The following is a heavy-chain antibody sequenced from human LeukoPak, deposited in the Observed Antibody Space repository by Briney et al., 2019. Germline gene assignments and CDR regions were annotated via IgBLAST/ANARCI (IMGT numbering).Heavy chain of an antibody. Sequence: SETLSLTCAVYGGSLSGYNWNWIRQPPGKGLEWIAEISHSGTTHYNPSLKSRVTISVDTSKNQFSLKLTSVTAADTAVYYCVRYGDYWGQGTLVTVPS. V-gene: IGHV4-34*01. CDR2: ISHSGTT. D-gene: IGHD5-18*01. CDR1: GGSLSGYN. CDR3: VRYGDY. J-gene: IGHJ4*02.